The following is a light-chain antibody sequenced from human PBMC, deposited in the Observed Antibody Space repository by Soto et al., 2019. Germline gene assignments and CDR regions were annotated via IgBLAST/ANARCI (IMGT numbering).Light chain of an antibody. CDR3: SSYAGSNNFV. CDR1: SSDIGAYIY. CDR2: EVS. J-gene: IGLJ1*01. V-gene: IGLV2-8*01. Sequence: SALTPPPSASGSPGQSVTISCTGTSSDIGAYIYVSWYQQHPGKAPKLMISEVSRRPSGVPERFSGSKSGNTASLTVSGLQADDEAHYYCSSYAGSNNFVFGTGTKVIVL.